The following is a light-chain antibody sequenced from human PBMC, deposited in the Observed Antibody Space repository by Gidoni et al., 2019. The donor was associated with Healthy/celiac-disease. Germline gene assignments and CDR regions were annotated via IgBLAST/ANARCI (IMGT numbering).Light chain of an antibody. V-gene: IGKV3-20*01. CDR3: QQYGSSPRT. CDR1: QSVSSSY. CDR2: GAS. J-gene: IGKJ1*01. Sequence: EIVLTQSPGTLSLSRGERATLSCRASQSVSSSYLAWYQQKPGQAPRLLIYGASSRATGIPDRFSGSGAGTDFTLTIIRLEPEDFAVYYCQQYGSSPRTFGQGTKVEIK.